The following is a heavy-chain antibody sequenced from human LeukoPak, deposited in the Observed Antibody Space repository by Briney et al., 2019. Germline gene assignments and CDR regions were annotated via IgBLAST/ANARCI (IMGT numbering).Heavy chain of an antibody. J-gene: IGHJ6*02. Sequence: PSETLSLTCTVSGGSISSGGYYWSWIRQHPGKGLEWIGYIYYSGSTYYNPSLKSRVTISVDTSKNQFSLELSSVTAADTAVYYCARDRRVHYYGMDVWGQGTTVTVSS. V-gene: IGHV4-31*03. CDR3: ARDRRVHYYGMDV. CDR1: GGSISSGGYY. D-gene: IGHD5-24*01. CDR2: IYYSGST.